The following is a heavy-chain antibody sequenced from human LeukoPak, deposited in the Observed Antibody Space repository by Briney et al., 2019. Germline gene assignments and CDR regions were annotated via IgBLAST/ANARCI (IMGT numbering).Heavy chain of an antibody. D-gene: IGHD2-15*01. Sequence: GGSLRLSCAASGFTFCSYGFHWVRQAPGKGLEWVAVIWYDGSNKYYADSVKGRFTISRDSSKNTLYLQMNSLRAEDTAVYYCAKDGSGGGWKWFDPWGQGTLVTVSS. CDR2: IWYDGSNK. V-gene: IGHV3-33*06. J-gene: IGHJ5*02. CDR3: AKDGSGGGWKWFDP. CDR1: GFTFCSYG.